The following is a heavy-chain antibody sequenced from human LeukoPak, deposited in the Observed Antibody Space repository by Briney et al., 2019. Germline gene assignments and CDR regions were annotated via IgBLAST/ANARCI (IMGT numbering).Heavy chain of an antibody. CDR2: IHTDGST. D-gene: IGHD3-10*01. CDR1: GLTVRSNY. CDR3: ARVRITMVRGSNSFYYMDV. Sequence: GGSLRLSCAASGLTVRSNYMTWVRQAPGKGLEWVSIIHTDGSTFYADSVKGRFTISRDNSKNTADLQINSLRAGDTAVYYCARVRITMVRGSNSFYYMDVWGKGTTVTVSS. J-gene: IGHJ6*03. V-gene: IGHV3-53*01.